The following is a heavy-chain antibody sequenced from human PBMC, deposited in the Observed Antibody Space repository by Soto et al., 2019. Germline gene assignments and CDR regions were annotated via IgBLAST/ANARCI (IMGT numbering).Heavy chain of an antibody. J-gene: IGHJ6*02. Sequence: SETLSLTCAVYGGSFSGYYWSWIRQPPGKGLEWIGEINHSGSTNYNPSLKSRVTISVDTSKNQFSLKLSSVTAADTAVYYCARPMVRGVNYYYYGMDVWGQGTTVTVSS. V-gene: IGHV4-34*01. CDR2: INHSGST. CDR3: ARPMVRGVNYYYYGMDV. CDR1: GGSFSGYY. D-gene: IGHD3-10*01.